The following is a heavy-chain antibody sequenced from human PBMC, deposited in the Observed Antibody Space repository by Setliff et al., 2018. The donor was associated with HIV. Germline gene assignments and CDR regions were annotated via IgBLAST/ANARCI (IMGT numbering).Heavy chain of an antibody. V-gene: IGHV4-38-2*01. CDR2: IYYDGRT. CDR1: GYSISSGYF. CDR3: ARGGAVSADFDS. D-gene: IGHD3-16*01. Sequence: PSETLSLTCAVSGYSISSGYFWGWIRQPPGKGLEWIGSIYYDGRTFYKPSPKGRLTISVDTSKNQFSLSLNSVTAAATAVYFCARGGAVSADFDSWGQGTLVTVSS. J-gene: IGHJ5*01.